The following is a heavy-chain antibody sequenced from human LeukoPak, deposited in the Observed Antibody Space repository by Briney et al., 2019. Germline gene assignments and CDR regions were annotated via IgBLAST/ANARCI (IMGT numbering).Heavy chain of an antibody. J-gene: IGHJ4*02. V-gene: IGHV3-7*01. CDR3: ARDLAWGAY. Sequence: GGSLRLSCAASGFTFSRYWMSWVRQAPGKGLEWVAQIKADGSEENYAASVKGRFTISRDNSKNTLYLQMNSLRAEDTAVYYCARDLAWGAYWGQGTLVTVSS. D-gene: IGHD4/OR15-4a*01. CDR1: GFTFSRYW. CDR2: IKADGSEE.